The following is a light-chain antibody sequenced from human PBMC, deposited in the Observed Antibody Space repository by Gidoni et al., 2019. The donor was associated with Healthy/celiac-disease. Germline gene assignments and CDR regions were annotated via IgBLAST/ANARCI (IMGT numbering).Light chain of an antibody. CDR3: QQYYSYPPWT. V-gene: IGKV1-8*01. CDR1: QGISSY. CDR2: AAS. Sequence: AIGMTLSPSSFSASTGDRVTIPCRASQGISSYLAWYQQQPGKAPKLLIYAASTLQSGVPSRFSGSGSGTDFTLTISCLQSEDFATYYCQQYYSYPPWTFXXXTKVEIK. J-gene: IGKJ1*01.